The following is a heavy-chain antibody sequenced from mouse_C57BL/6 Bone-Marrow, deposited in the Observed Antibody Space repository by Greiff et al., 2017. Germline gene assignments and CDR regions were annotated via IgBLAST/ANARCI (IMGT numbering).Heavy chain of an antibody. CDR1: GFTFSSYA. J-gene: IGHJ1*03. CDR2: ISDGGSYT. CDR3: ARERRFTVVATHWYFDV. Sequence: EVQVVESGGGLVKPGGSLKLSCAASGFTFSSYAMSWVRQTPEKRLEWVATISDGGSYTYYPDNVKGRFTISRDNAKNNLYLQMSHLKSEDTAMYYCARERRFTVVATHWYFDVWGTGTTVTVSS. V-gene: IGHV5-4*01. D-gene: IGHD1-1*01.